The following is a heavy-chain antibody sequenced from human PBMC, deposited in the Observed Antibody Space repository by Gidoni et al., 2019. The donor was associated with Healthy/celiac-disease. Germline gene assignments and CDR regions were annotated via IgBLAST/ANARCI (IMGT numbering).Heavy chain of an antibody. V-gene: IGHV3-7*03. Sequence: EVQLVEAGGGWVQPGGALRSSCAASGFTFSNYWMTWVRQAHGKGLEWVANIQQAGSEHYYVDSVKGRFTISRDNAKNSLYLQMNRLRAEDTALYYCARRRGSYHDAFDIWGQGTMVTVSS. CDR2: IQQAGSEH. D-gene: IGHD1-26*01. J-gene: IGHJ3*02. CDR3: ARRRGSYHDAFDI. CDR1: GFTFSNYW.